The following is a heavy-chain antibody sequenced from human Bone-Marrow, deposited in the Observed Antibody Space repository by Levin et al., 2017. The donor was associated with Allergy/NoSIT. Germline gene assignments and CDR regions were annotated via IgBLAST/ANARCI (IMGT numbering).Heavy chain of an antibody. CDR1: GGSISSGDYY. CDR3: ARIPSGILTAGFHP. CDR2: IFYSGST. D-gene: IGHD3-9*01. J-gene: IGHJ5*02. V-gene: IGHV4-30-4*01. Sequence: SETLSLTCTVSGGSISSGDYYWNWLRQPPGKGLEWIGSIFYSGSTYYNPSLKSRLTISVETSKNQFSLKLSSVTAADTAVYYCARIPSGILTAGFHPWGQGTLVTVSS.